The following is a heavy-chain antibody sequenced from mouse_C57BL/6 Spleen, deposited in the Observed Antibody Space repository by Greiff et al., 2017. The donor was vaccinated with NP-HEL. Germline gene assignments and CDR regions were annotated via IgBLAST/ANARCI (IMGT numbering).Heavy chain of an antibody. J-gene: IGHJ2*01. V-gene: IGHV1-85*01. CDR3: ARRGLNWYYFDY. CDR1: GYTFTSYD. D-gene: IGHD4-1*01. Sequence: QVQLQQSGPELVKPGASVKLSCKASGYTFTSYDINWVKQRPGQGLEWIGWIYPRDGSNKYNEKFKGKATLTLDTSSSTAYMELHSLTSEDSAVYFCARRGLNWYYFDYWGQGTTLTVSS. CDR2: IYPRDGSN.